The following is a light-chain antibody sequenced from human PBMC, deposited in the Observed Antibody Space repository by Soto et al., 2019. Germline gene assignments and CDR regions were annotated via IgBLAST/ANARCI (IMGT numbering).Light chain of an antibody. Sequence: EIVLTQSPGTLSLSPGERATLSCRTSQRISSSYLAWYQQKPGQAPRLLIQGASSRATGIPDRFSGSGSGTDFTLTISRLEPEDVGVYYCQQFGSSAWTFGQATKVDIK. V-gene: IGKV3-20*01. J-gene: IGKJ1*01. CDR1: QRISSSY. CDR3: QQFGSSAWT. CDR2: GAS.